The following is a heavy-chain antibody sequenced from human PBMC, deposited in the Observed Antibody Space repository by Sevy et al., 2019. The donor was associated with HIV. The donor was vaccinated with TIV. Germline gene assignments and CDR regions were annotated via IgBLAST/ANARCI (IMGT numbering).Heavy chain of an antibody. CDR3: AKFAGLYYYYMDV. J-gene: IGHJ6*03. Sequence: GSLRLSCAASGFTLSSYWMSWVRQAPGKGPEWVANIKQDGSENYYVDSVKGRLTISRGNAKKSLYLQMNSLRVEDTAVYYCAKFAGLYYYYMDVWGKGTTVTVSS. CDR1: GFTLSSYW. CDR2: IKQDGSEN. D-gene: IGHD3-10*01. V-gene: IGHV3-7*03.